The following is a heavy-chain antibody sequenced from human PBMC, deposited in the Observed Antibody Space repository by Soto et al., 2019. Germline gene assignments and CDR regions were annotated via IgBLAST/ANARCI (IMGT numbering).Heavy chain of an antibody. CDR2: VDGSGGDT. J-gene: IGHJ4*02. CDR1: GFTFSSHA. Sequence: PGGSLRLSCAASGFTFSSHAMGWLRQAPGTGPEWVAFVDGSGGDTSYADSVKGRFTISSDNSDNSLFLHMNSLRAEDTGRYFCAKEIFAAAYVATSAFDLWGQGTLVTVSS. V-gene: IGHV3-23*01. CDR3: AKEIFAAAYVATSAFDL. D-gene: IGHD2-15*01.